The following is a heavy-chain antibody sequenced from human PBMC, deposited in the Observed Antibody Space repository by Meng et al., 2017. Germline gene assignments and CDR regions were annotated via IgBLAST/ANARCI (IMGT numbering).Heavy chain of an antibody. D-gene: IGHD2-2*02. CDR2: INHSGST. CDR3: ARGVQCSTSCYIDY. Sequence: QVQLQQWGAGLLKPSEDLSLTCAVYGGSFSGYYWSWIRQPPGKGLEWIGEINHSGSTNYNPSLKSRVTISVDTSKNQFSLKLSSVTAADTAVYYCARGVQCSTSCYIDYWGQGTLVTVSS. V-gene: IGHV4-34*01. J-gene: IGHJ4*02. CDR1: GGSFSGYY.